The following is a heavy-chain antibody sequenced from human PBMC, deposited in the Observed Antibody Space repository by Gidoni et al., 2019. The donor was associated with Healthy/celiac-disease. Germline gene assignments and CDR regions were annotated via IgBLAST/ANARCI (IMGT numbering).Heavy chain of an antibody. CDR3: ARKRLRTAPDLKDYYDSSGYYYGPKTLGTGDFDY. Sequence: QVQLQESGPGLVKPSGTLSLTCAVSGGSISSSNWWSWVRQPPGTGREWCGEIYHSGSNNYNPSLKSRVTISVDKSKNQFSLKLSSVTAADTAVYYCARKRLRTAPDLKDYYDSSGYYYGPKTLGTGDFDYWGQGTLVTVSS. V-gene: IGHV4-4*02. J-gene: IGHJ4*02. D-gene: IGHD3-22*01. CDR2: IYHSGSN. CDR1: GGSISSSNW.